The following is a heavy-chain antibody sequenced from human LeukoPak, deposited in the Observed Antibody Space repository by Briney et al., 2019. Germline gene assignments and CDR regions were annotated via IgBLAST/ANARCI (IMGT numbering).Heavy chain of an antibody. Sequence: GGSLRLSCAASGFTFSSYGMHWVRQAPGKGLEWVSVISYDGSNKYYADSVKGRFTISRDNSKNTLYLQMSSLRAEDTALYYCAKDGPRVLRYFDWLLVGYGMDVWGQGTTVTVSS. CDR3: AKDGPRVLRYFDWLLVGYGMDV. CDR2: ISYDGSNK. J-gene: IGHJ6*02. V-gene: IGHV3-30*18. CDR1: GFTFSSYG. D-gene: IGHD3-9*01.